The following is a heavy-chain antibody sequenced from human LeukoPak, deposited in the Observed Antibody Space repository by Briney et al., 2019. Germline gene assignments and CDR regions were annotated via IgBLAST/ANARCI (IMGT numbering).Heavy chain of an antibody. CDR2: IYHSGST. D-gene: IGHD6-13*01. CDR1: GGSISSSSYY. J-gene: IGHJ4*02. V-gene: IGHV4-30-2*01. Sequence: SETLSLTCTVSGGSISSSSYYWGWIRQPPGKGLEWIGYIYHSGSTYYNPSLKSRVTISVDRSKNQFSLKLSSVTAADTAVYYCARGGYSSSWYGIWGQGTLVTVSS. CDR3: ARGGYSSSWYGI.